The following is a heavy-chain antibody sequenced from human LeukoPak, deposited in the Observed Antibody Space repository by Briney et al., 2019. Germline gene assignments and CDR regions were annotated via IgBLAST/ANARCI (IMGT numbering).Heavy chain of an antibody. CDR1: GGSISGYY. D-gene: IGHD6-19*01. CDR3: ARDGRAGSLFAY. V-gene: IGHV4-59*01. Sequence: SETLSLTCTVSGGSISGYYWSWIRQPPGKGLEWVGYISYSGSTNYNPSLKSRVTISVDTSKNQFSLKLSSVTAADTAIYYCARDGRAGSLFAYWGQGTLVTVSS. CDR2: ISYSGST. J-gene: IGHJ4*02.